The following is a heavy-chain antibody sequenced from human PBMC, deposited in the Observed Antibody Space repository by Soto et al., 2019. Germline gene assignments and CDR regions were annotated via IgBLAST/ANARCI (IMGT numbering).Heavy chain of an antibody. CDR3: ARDNRSFWNGYYRRYDYYGMDV. J-gene: IGHJ6*02. V-gene: IGHV3-11*01. D-gene: IGHD3-3*01. Sequence: HVQLVESGGGLVEPGGSLRLSCAASGFSFSDYYVNWIRQAPGKGLEWISYTGRSLYPIYYADSVKGRFSISRDSAKNSEFLQMNSLRVEDTAVYYCARDNRSFWNGYYRRYDYYGMDVWGRGTTVIVSS. CDR2: TGRSLYPI. CDR1: GFSFSDYY.